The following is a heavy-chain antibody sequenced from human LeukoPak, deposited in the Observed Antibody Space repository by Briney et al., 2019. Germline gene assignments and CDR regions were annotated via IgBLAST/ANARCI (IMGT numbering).Heavy chain of an antibody. J-gene: IGHJ4*02. V-gene: IGHV4-30-2*01. CDR3: ARGYYGSGSYSDH. CDR2: IYNSGTT. Sequence: SETLSLTCAVSGRSISSGAYSWNWIRQPPVKGLEGIGSIYNSGTTYYHPSLKSRVTISVHRSKNHYSLKLSSATAADTAVYYCARGYYGSGSYSDHWGKGTRVTVSP. D-gene: IGHD3-10*01. CDR1: GRSISSGAYS.